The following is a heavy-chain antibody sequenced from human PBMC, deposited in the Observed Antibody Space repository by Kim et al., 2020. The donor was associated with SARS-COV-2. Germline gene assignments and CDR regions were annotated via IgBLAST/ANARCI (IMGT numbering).Heavy chain of an antibody. V-gene: IGHV1-58*01. J-gene: IGHJ4*02. D-gene: IGHD3-10*01. Sequence: AQKFQERVTITRDMSTSTAYMELSSLRSEDTAVYYCAAERGSGSYIWFDYWGQGTLVTVSS. CDR3: AAERGSGSYIWFDY.